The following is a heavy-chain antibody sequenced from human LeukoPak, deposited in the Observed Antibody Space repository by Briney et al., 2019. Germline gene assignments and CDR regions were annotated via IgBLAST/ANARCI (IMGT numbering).Heavy chain of an antibody. J-gene: IGHJ4*02. CDR2: IYTSGST. V-gene: IGHV4-61*09. D-gene: IGHD3-3*01. Sequence: SETLSLTCTVSGGSISSGNYYWSWIRQPAGKGLEWIGHIYTSGSTNYNPSLKSRVTISVDTSKNQFSLNLSSMTAADTAVYYCARDTLYSFWSGSCHTTYYFDYWGQGTLVTVSS. CDR3: ARDTLYSFWSGSCHTTYYFDY. CDR1: GGSISSGNYY.